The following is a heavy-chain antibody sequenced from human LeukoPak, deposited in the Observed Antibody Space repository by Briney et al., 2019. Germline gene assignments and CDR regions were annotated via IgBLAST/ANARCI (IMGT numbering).Heavy chain of an antibody. V-gene: IGHV1-18*01. CDR3: ARDFKPYGDYNSYYYGMDV. CDR1: GYTFTSYG. Sequence: ASVKVSCKASGYTFTSYGISWVRQAPGQGLEWMGWISAYNGNTNYAQKLQGRVTMTTDTPTSTAYMELRSLRSDDTAVYYCARDFKPYGDYNSYYYGMDVWGQGTTVTVSS. J-gene: IGHJ6*02. CDR2: ISAYNGNT. D-gene: IGHD4-17*01.